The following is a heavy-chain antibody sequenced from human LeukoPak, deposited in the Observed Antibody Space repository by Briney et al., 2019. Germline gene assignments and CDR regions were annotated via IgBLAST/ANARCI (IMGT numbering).Heavy chain of an antibody. CDR2: ISGNNDNP. CDR3: ARDGTSTDDY. CDR1: GYTFSNFG. J-gene: IGHJ4*02. V-gene: IGHV1-18*01. Sequence: EASVRVSCKTSGYTFSNFGINWVRQAPGQGLEWMGWISGNNDNPNYGQKFQGRFTVTTDSSTSTAYMELRNLRFDDTAVYYCARDGTSTDDYWGQGILVTVSS. D-gene: IGHD2-2*01.